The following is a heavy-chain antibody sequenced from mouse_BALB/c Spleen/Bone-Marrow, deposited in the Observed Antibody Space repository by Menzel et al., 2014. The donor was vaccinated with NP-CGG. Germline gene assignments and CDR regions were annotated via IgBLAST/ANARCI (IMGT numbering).Heavy chain of an antibody. Sequence: EVHLVESGPDLVKPSQSLSLTCTVTGYSITSGYGWHWIRQFPGNKLEWMAYIHYSGSTNYNPSLKSRISITRDTSKNQFFLQLNSVTTEDTATYYCAREARTTVRFAYWGQGTLVTVSA. J-gene: IGHJ3*01. CDR3: AREARTTVRFAY. CDR1: GYSITSGYG. CDR2: IHYSGST. V-gene: IGHV3-1*02. D-gene: IGHD1-1*01.